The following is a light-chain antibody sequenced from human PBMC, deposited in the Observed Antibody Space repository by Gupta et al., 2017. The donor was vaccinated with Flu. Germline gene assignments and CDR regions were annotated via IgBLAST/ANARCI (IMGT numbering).Light chain of an antibody. CDR1: QSVSSY. V-gene: IGKV3-11*01. CDR2: DAS. CDR3: QQRSNGPLT. J-gene: IGKJ3*01. Sequence: EIVLTQSPATLSLSPGERATLSCRASQSVSSYLAWYQQKPGQAPRLLIYDASNRATGIPARFSGSGSGTAFTLTISSLEPEDFAVYYCQQRSNGPLTCGHGTKVDIK.